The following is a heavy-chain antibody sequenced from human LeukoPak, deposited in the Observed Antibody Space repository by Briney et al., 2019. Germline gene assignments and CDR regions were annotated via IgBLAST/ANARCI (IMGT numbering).Heavy chain of an antibody. D-gene: IGHD3-22*01. J-gene: IGHJ4*02. Sequence: PSQTLSLTCAVSGDSISSSGYYWGWIRQPPGKGLEWIGSIYYSGSTYYNPSLESRVTISIDTSKNQFSLRLSSVTAADTAVYYCARLWLINYYDSTGYFPFWGQGTLVTVSS. V-gene: IGHV4-39*01. CDR1: GDSISSSGYY. CDR3: ARLWLINYYDSTGYFPF. CDR2: IYYSGST.